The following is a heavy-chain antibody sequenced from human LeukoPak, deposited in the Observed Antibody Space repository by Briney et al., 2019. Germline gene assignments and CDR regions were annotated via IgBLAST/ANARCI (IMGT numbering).Heavy chain of an antibody. CDR2: ISGSGGST. CDR1: GFTFSSCA. D-gene: IGHD3-10*01. CDR3: AKAGGSGSYYSFFDY. V-gene: IGHV3-23*01. J-gene: IGHJ4*02. Sequence: GGSLRLSCAASGFTFSSCAMSWVRQAPGKGLEWVSVISGSGGSTYYADSVKGRFIISRDNSKNTLYLQMNSLRAEDTAVYYCAKAGGSGSYYSFFDYWGQGALVTVSS.